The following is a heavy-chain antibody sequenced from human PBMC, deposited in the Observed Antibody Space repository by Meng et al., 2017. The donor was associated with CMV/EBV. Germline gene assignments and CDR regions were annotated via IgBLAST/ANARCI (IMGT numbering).Heavy chain of an antibody. CDR3: ARERVEMTTKRRRRGLFYALDY. CDR2: IIPIFGTA. Sequence: YAISWVRQAHGQGLEWMEGIIPIFGTANYAQQFQGRVTITADKSTSTAYMELSSLRSEDTAVYYCARERVEMTTKRRRRGLFYALDYWGQGTLVTVSS. CDR1: YA. J-gene: IGHJ4*02. D-gene: IGHD5-24*01. V-gene: IGHV1-69*06.